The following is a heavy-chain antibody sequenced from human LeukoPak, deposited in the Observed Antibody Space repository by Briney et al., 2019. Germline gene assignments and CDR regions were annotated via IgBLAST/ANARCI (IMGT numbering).Heavy chain of an antibody. CDR3: ARSSWKLLYFDY. CDR2: IYTGGNT. CDR1: GFFVTDNY. V-gene: IGHV3-66*01. Sequence: GGSLRLSCAASGFFVTDNYISWVRQAPGKGLEWVSVIYTGGNTFTAGSLEDRFTISRDESKNTVYLQMNSLRVEDTAIYYCARSSWKLLYFDYWGQGTLVTVSS. D-gene: IGHD2-15*01. J-gene: IGHJ4*02.